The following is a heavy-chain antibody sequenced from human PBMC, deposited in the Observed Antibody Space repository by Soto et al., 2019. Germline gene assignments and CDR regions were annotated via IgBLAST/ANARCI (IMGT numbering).Heavy chain of an antibody. CDR1: GGPITSEY. J-gene: IGHJ4*02. V-gene: IGHV4-59*01. CDR2: IYYSGSS. CDR3: ARERSSGWCDY. Sequence: QVQLQESGPGLVKPSETLSLTCTVSGGPITSEYWSWIRQPPGRGLEWIGYIYYSGSSNYNPSLKGRVTMSVDTSKNQFSLNLSSVTAADTAVYYCARERSSGWCDYWGQGILVTVSS. D-gene: IGHD6-19*01.